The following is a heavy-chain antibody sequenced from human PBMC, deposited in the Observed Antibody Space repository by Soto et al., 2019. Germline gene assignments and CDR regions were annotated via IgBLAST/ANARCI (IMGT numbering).Heavy chain of an antibody. CDR1: GFTFGDYA. CDR2: IRSKAYGGTT. V-gene: IGHV3-49*03. Sequence: GGSLRLSCTASGFTFGDYAMSWFRQAPGKGLEWVGFIRSKAYGGTTEYAASVKGRFTISRDDSKSIAYLQMNSLKTEDTAVYYCTRERAPIVGAAAFDYWGQGTLVTVS. D-gene: IGHD1-26*01. J-gene: IGHJ4*02. CDR3: TRERAPIVGAAAFDY.